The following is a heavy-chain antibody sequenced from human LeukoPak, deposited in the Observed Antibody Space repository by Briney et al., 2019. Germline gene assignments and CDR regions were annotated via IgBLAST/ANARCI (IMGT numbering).Heavy chain of an antibody. CDR3: SRPRDEGGLYWNFDL. J-gene: IGHJ2*01. D-gene: IGHD2-15*01. V-gene: IGHV1-2*02. CDR1: GYTCTDYY. Sequence: ASVKVSCKASGYTCTDYYIHWVRQAPGQGLEWVGWINPNSGGTNYAQKFQGRVTMTRDTSISTAYMELSRLRPDDTAVYYCSRPRDEGGLYWNFDLWGRGTLVTVSS. CDR2: INPNSGGT.